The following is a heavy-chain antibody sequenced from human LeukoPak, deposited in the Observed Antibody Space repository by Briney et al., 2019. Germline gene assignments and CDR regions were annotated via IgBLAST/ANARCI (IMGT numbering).Heavy chain of an antibody. CDR1: GFTVSSNY. J-gene: IGHJ4*02. V-gene: IGHV3-53*01. CDR3: AKVETNRGYFDY. Sequence: GGSLRLSCAASGFTVSSNYMSWVRQAPGKGPEWVSVIYSGGSTYYADSAKGRFTISRDNSKNTLYLQMNSLRAEDTAVYYCAKVETNRGYFDYWGQGTLVTVSS. D-gene: IGHD1-14*01. CDR2: IYSGGST.